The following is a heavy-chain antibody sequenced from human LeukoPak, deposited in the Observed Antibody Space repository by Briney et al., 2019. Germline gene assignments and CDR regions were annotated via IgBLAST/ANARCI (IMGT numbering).Heavy chain of an antibody. CDR2: ISGSGGST. D-gene: IGHD3-10*01. CDR3: AKSHKWFGESHFDY. CDR1: GFTFSSYA. J-gene: IGHJ4*02. V-gene: IGHV3-23*01. Sequence: PGGSLRLSCAASGFTFSSYAMGWVRQAPGKGLEWVSAISGSGGSTYYADSVKGRFTISRDNSKNTLYLQMNSLRAEDTAVYYCAKSHKWFGESHFDYWGQGTLVTVSS.